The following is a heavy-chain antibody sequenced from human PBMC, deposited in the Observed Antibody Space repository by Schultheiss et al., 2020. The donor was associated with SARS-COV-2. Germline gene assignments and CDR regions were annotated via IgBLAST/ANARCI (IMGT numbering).Heavy chain of an antibody. CDR3: ARAGDLIVGYCSGGSCFVDWFDP. CDR1: GFTFTSSA. V-gene: IGHV1-58*02. Sequence: SVKVSCKASGFTFTSSAMQWVRQARGQRLEWIGWIVVGSGNTNYAQKFQERVTVTGDMSTSTAYMELSSLRSEDTAVYYCARAGDLIVGYCSGGSCFVDWFDPWGQGTLVTVSS. CDR2: IVVGSGNT. D-gene: IGHD2-15*01. J-gene: IGHJ5*02.